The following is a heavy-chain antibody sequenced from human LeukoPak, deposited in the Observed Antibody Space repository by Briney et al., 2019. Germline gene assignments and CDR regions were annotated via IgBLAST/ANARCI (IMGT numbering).Heavy chain of an antibody. CDR2: INHSGST. Sequence: PSETLSLTCAVYGGSFSGYYWSWIRQPPGKGLEWIGEINHSGSTNYNPSLKSRVTISVDTSKNQFSLKLSSVTAADTAVYYCARPPLPTGYCSSTSCYTSSNSGAFDIWGQGTMVTVSS. D-gene: IGHD2-2*02. V-gene: IGHV4-34*01. CDR3: ARPPLPTGYCSSTSCYTSSNSGAFDI. CDR1: GGSFSGYY. J-gene: IGHJ3*02.